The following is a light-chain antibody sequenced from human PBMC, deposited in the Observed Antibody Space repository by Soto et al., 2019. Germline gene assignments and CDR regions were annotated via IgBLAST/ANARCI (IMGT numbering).Light chain of an antibody. V-gene: IGKV1-39*01. CDR2: DAA. CDR3: QQTSSAPVT. Sequence: DIQMTQSPYSLSAAVGDRVTIACRASQNINTYLNWYQQKPGKAPKLLIFDAASLQSGVPSRFSGGGARTDFTLTISSLQPEDFATYYCQQTSSAPVTFGPGTKVDI. J-gene: IGKJ3*01. CDR1: QNINTY.